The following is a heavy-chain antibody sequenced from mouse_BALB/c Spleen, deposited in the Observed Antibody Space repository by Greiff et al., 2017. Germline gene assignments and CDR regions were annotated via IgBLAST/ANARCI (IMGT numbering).Heavy chain of an antibody. CDR3: NAYDFYAMDD. CDR2: IDPENGDT. V-gene: IGHV14-4*02. Sequence: EVQLQQSGAELVRSGASVKLSCTASGFNIKDYYMHWVKQRPEQGLEWIGWIDPENGDTEYAPKFQGKATMTADTSSNTAYLQLSSLTSEDTAVYYCNAYDFYAMDDWGQGTSVTVSS. J-gene: IGHJ4*01. CDR1: GFNIKDYY. D-gene: IGHD1-1*02.